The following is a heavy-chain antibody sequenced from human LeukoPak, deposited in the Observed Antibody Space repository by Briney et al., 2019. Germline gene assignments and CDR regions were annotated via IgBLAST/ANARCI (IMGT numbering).Heavy chain of an antibody. V-gene: IGHV4-59*01. J-gene: IGHJ6*03. CDR1: GGSISSYY. D-gene: IGHD6-13*01. CDR2: IYYSGST. CDR3: ARGGASSYLYYYYYYMDV. Sequence: PSETLSLTCTVSGGSISSYYWSWIRQPPGKGLEWIGYIYYSGSTNYNPSLKSRVTISVDTSKNQFSLKLSSATAADTAVYYCARGGASSYLYYYYYYMDVWGKGTTVTVSS.